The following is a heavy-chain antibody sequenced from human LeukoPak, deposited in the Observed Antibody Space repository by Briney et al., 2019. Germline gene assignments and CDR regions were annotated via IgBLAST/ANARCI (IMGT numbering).Heavy chain of an antibody. D-gene: IGHD5-12*01. V-gene: IGHV3-64*01. CDR2: ISSNGGST. J-gene: IGHJ4*02. Sequence: AGGSLRLSCAASGFTFSSYAMHWVRQAPGKGLEYVSAISSNGGSTYYANSVKGRFTISRDNSKNTLYLLMGSLRAEDMAVYYCARSSGYDLSNDFGIEFDYGAQGTLVTVSS. CDR3: ARSSGYDLSNDFGIEFDY. CDR1: GFTFSSYA.